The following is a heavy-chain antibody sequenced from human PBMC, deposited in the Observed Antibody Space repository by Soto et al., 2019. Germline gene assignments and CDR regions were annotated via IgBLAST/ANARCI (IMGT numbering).Heavy chain of an antibody. CDR2: IGFDGIIK. D-gene: IGHD3-10*01. CDR1: GFTFSSYP. J-gene: IGHJ4*02. Sequence: QVQLVESGGGVVQPGTSLRLSCAASGFTFSSYPFHWVRQAPGKGLEWVAVIGFDGIIKLYADSVKGRFTISRDDSKNTLYLQMNILRDEDTAVYYCARDLFRGTPDYFDYWGQGTLVTVSS. CDR3: ARDLFRGTPDYFDY. V-gene: IGHV3-30*04.